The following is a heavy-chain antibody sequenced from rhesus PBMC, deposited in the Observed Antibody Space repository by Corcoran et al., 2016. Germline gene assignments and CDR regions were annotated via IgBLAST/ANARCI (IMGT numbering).Heavy chain of an antibody. J-gene: IGHJ4*01. D-gene: IGHD3S6*01. CDR2: IIYSRNT. CDR3: ARYSVSIYGSFDS. V-gene: IGHV4-122*02. CDR1: GGSISSDYNY. Sequence: QVQLQESGPGLVKPSETLSLTCAVSGGSISSDYNYWSWIRQPPGKGLEWIGSIIYSRNTNYNPSLKSRLTISGDTSKNQFSLRLSSVTAADSAVYYCARYSVSIYGSFDSWGQGVLVTVSS.